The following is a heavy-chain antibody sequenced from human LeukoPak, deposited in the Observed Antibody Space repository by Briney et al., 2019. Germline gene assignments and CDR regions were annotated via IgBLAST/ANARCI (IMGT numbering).Heavy chain of an antibody. V-gene: IGHV1-2*02. Sequence: ASVKVSCKASEYTFTGYYMHWVRQAPGQGLEWMGWINPNSGGTNYAQKFQGRVTMTRDTSISTAYMELRRLRSDDTAVYYCARDFGVIVAGYMDVWGKGTTVTVSS. CDR3: ARDFGVIVAGYMDV. CDR2: INPNSGGT. CDR1: EYTFTGYY. D-gene: IGHD2/OR15-2a*01. J-gene: IGHJ6*03.